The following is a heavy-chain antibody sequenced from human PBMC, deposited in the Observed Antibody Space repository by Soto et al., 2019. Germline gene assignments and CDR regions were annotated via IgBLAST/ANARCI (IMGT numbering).Heavy chain of an antibody. D-gene: IGHD3-10*01. CDR1: GFTFSSYG. CDR2: ISYDGSNK. CDR3: ATGGLWFGHGMDV. J-gene: IGHJ6*02. V-gene: IGHV3-30*03. Sequence: QVQLVESGGGVVQPGRSLRLSCAASGFTFSSYGMHWVRQAPGKGLEWVAVISYDGSNKYYADSVKGRFTISRDNSKNTLYLQMNSLRAEDTAVYYCATGGLWFGHGMDVWGQGTTVTVSS.